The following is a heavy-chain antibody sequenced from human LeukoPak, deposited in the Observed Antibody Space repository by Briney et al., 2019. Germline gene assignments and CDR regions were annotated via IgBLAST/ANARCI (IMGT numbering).Heavy chain of an antibody. CDR1: GFSLSNAW. CDR2: LKSKNNGGTV. J-gene: IGHJ4*02. Sequence: GWSLTLSWAACGFSLSNAWMRWVRQAAGKGLEWVGCLKSKNNGGTVDYAAPVKGRFTISRDDSKDTFYLQMNSLKSEDTAVYYCCTVSGSGTSWDHWGQGTLVTVSS. D-gene: IGHD6-13*01. V-gene: IGHV3-15*01. CDR3: CTVSGSGTSWDH.